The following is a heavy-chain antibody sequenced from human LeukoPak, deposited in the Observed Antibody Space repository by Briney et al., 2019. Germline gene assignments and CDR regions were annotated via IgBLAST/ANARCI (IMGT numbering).Heavy chain of an antibody. V-gene: IGHV1-69*13. D-gene: IGHD2-21*01. CDR2: IIPIFGTA. J-gene: IGHJ4*02. CDR1: GGTFSSYA. CDR3: ARESESHCGGDCYSPPDY. Sequence: SVKVSCKASGGTFSSYAISWVRQAPGQGLEWMGGIIPIFGTANYAQKFQGRVTITADESTSTAYMELSSLRSEDTAVYYCARESESHCGGDCYSPPDYWGQGTLVTVSS.